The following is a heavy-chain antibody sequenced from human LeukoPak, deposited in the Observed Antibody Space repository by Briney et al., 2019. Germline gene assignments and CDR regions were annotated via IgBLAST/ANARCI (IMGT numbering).Heavy chain of an antibody. CDR3: AKDHRLGSGFDY. D-gene: IGHD6-19*01. CDR1: GFTFSSYA. J-gene: IGHJ4*02. V-gene: IGHV3-23*01. CDR2: ISGSGGST. Sequence: PGGSLRLSCAASGFTFSSYAMSGVRQAPGKELEWVSAISGSGGSTYYADSVKGRFTISRDNSKNTLYLQMNSLRAEDTAVYYCAKDHRLGSGFDYWGQGTLVTVSS.